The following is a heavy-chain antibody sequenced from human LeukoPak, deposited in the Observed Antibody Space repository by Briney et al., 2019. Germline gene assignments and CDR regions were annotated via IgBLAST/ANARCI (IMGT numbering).Heavy chain of an antibody. V-gene: IGHV1-8*01. D-gene: IGHD6-6*01. Sequence: GASVKVSCTASGYTFTSYDINWVRQATGQGLEWMGWVNPNSGNTGYAQKFQGRVTMTRNTSISTAYMELSSLRSEDTAVYYCARSGLAARRNLIDYWGQGTLVTVSS. CDR3: ARSGLAARRNLIDY. CDR2: VNPNSGNT. J-gene: IGHJ4*02. CDR1: GYTFTSYD.